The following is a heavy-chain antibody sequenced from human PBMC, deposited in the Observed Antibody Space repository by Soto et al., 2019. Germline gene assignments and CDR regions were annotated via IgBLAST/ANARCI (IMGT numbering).Heavy chain of an antibody. CDR3: ARDDVLCDGGRCYGVPLDV. D-gene: IGHD2-15*01. J-gene: IGHJ6*04. Sequence: EGQLVESGGGLVQPGGSLRLSCAASGFTVSSKYMSWVRQAPGKGLEWVSLIQSGGPTYYADSVKGRFTISRDTSENTVHLQMDSLRAEDTAVYYCARDDVLCDGGRCYGVPLDVWVKGTTVTVSS. CDR2: IQSGGPT. V-gene: IGHV3-66*01. CDR1: GFTVSSKY.